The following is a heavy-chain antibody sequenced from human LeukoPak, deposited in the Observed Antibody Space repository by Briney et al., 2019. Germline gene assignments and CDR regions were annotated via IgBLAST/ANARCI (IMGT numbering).Heavy chain of an antibody. CDR3: ARAPRNSSTMLDY. CDR2: INPNDGST. Sequence: GASVKVSCKASGHTFTNYWIQWVRQAPGQGLEWVALINPNDGSTTYAHKFQGRVTMTRDTSTSTVYMDLSSLTSEDTAVYYCARAPRNSSTMLDYWGQGTLVTVSS. V-gene: IGHV1-46*01. CDR1: GHTFTNYW. D-gene: IGHD6-13*01. J-gene: IGHJ4*02.